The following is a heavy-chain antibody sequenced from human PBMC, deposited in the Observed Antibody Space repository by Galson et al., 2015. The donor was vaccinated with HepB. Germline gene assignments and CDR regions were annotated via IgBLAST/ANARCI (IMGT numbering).Heavy chain of an antibody. CDR3: ARDLTNRGYSYGYLGY. V-gene: IGHV1-46*01. CDR1: GYTFTSYY. Sequence: SVKVSCKASGYTFTSYYMHWVRQAPGQGLEWMGIINPSGGSTSYAQKFQGRVTMTRVTSTSTVYMELSSLRSEDTAVYYCARDLTNRGYSYGYLGYWGQGTLVTVSS. CDR2: INPSGGST. D-gene: IGHD5-18*01. J-gene: IGHJ4*02.